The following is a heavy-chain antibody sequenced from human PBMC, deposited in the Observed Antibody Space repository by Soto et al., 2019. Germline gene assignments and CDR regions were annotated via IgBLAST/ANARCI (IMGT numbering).Heavy chain of an antibody. CDR2: IYHSGST. CDR3: ARGHVVGGRNFGY. CDR1: GGFVSSGNYY. V-gene: IGHV4-61*01. Sequence: KHSDSLSLTCSVSGGFVSSGNYYWKWIRQSPGKGLEWIGYIYHSGSTDYNSSLKSRVTISLDTSKNEFSLKLTSVTAADTAVYYCARGHVVGGRNFGYWGPGTLVTVSS. D-gene: IGHD1-26*01. J-gene: IGHJ4*02.